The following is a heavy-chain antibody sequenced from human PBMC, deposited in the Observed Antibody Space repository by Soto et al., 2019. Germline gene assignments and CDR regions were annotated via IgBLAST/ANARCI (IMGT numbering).Heavy chain of an antibody. CDR2: IIPIFGTA. D-gene: IGHD6-19*01. CDR3: ARDFGSGWYFSFDP. CDR1: GGTFSRYA. Sequence: ASVKVSCKASGGTFSRYAISWVRQAPGQGLEWMGGIIPIFGTANYAQKFQGRVTITADESTSTAYMELSSLRSEDTAVYYCARDFGSGWYFSFDPWGQGTLVTVSS. V-gene: IGHV1-69*13. J-gene: IGHJ5*02.